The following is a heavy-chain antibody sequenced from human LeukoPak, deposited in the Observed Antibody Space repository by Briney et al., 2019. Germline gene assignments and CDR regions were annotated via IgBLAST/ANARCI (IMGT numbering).Heavy chain of an antibody. J-gene: IGHJ3*01. D-gene: IGHD4-11*01. CDR2: ISNDGDNK. CDR1: GFTFSAYG. V-gene: IGHV3-30*18. Sequence: GGSLRLSCVASGFTFSAYGMQWVRQAPGKGLEWVAVISNDGDNKYYSNSVKGRFTISRDSSKNTLYLQVNSLRPEDTAVYSCAKDLTTLFLASDVWGLGTMVTVSS. CDR3: AKDLTTLFLASDV.